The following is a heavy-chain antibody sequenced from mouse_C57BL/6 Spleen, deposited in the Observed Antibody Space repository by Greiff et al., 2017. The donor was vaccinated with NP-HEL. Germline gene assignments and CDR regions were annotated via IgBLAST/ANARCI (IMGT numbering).Heavy chain of an antibody. D-gene: IGHD2-2*01. J-gene: IGHJ4*01. CDR2: IDPEDGET. CDR3: TRGDDGCDGGAMDY. V-gene: IGHV14-2*01. CDR1: GYNIKDYN. Sequence: EVQLQQSGAELVKPGASVKLSCTASGYNIKDYNMHWVKQRTEQGLEWIGRIDPEDGETKYDPKFKGKATVTADTSSNTAYMQLSSLTSEDTAVYCSTRGDDGCDGGAMDYWGKGTTVTVSS.